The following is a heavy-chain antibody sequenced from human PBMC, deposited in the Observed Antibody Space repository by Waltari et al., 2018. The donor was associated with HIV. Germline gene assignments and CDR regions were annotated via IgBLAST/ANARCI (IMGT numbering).Heavy chain of an antibody. Sequence: EVQLLESGGQLVQPGGSLRLSCAASGFTFSMYDMTWVRQAPGKGVEMVFVISGKRGSRNYADSVKGRFTISRDNSKNTIFQQMNNLRAEDAAVYYCARKIWTRKSGYLHGMDVWGQGTTVTVSS. CDR1: GFTFSMYD. J-gene: IGHJ6*02. CDR3: ARKIWTRKSGYLHGMDV. D-gene: IGHD3-3*01. V-gene: IGHV3-23*01. CDR2: ISGKRGSR.